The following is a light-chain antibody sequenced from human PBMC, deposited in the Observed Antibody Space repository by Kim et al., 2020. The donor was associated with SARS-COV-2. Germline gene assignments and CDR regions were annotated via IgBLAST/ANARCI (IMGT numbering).Light chain of an antibody. V-gene: IGKV3-11*01. CDR3: QQRNSWPPAVT. J-gene: IGKJ4*01. CDR1: QNIDTY. CDR2: DAS. Sequence: PGERATLSCRASQNIDTYLAWYQQSPGQAPRLLVYDASNRATGVPDRFSGSGSGTDFTLTISSLEPEDFSIYYCQQRNSWPPAVTFGGGTKVDIK.